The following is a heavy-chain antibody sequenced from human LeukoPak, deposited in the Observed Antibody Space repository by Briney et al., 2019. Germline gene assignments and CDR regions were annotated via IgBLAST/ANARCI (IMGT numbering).Heavy chain of an antibody. V-gene: IGHV3-74*01. CDR3: ASPGDSSGYYSYDAFHI. J-gene: IGHJ3*02. D-gene: IGHD3-22*01. CDR1: GFTFRNYW. Sequence: GGSLRLFCAASGFTFRNYWMHWVRQAPGKGLVGVSRMNTDRSNTSYADSVKGRFTISRDNAKNTLYLQMNSLRAEDTAVYYCASPGDSSGYYSYDAFHIWGQGTMVTVSS. CDR2: MNTDRSNT.